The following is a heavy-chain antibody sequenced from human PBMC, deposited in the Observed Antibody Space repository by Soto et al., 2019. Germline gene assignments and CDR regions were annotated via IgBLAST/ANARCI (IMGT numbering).Heavy chain of an antibody. D-gene: IGHD2-2*01. J-gene: IGHJ4*02. CDR3: ARNREGYQLLSNFDY. CDR2: IYYSGST. CDR1: GGSISSSSYY. Sequence: SSETLSLTCTVSGGSISSSSYYWGWIRQPPGKGLEWIGSIYYSGSTYHNPSLKSRVTISVDTSKNQFSLKLSSVTAADTAVYYCARNREGYQLLSNFDYWGQGTLVTVSS. V-gene: IGHV4-39*01.